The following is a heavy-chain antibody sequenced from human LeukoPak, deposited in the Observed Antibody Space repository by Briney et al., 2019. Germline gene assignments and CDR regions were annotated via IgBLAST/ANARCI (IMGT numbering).Heavy chain of an antibody. V-gene: IGHV3-30*02. D-gene: IGHD2-2*01. J-gene: IGHJ4*01. CDR1: GFTFSGYA. CDR2: IRSDGTSK. CDR3: ARGHSGTYVIDY. Sequence: GGSLRLSCSASGFTFSGYAMYWVRQAPGKGLVWVTFIRSDGTSKFYADSVKGRFTISRDNSKNMVYLQMNSLRADDTPVYYCARGHSGTYVIDYWGHGILVTISS.